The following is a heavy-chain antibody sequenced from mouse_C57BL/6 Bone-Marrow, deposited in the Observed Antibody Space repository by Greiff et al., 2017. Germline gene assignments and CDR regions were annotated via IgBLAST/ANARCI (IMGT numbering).Heavy chain of an antibody. CDR3: TRESKKAMDY. CDR1: GFTFSSYA. Sequence: EVKLVESGEGLVKPGGSLKLSCAASGFTFSSYAMSWVRQTPEKRLEWVAYISSGGDYIYYADTVKGRCTISRDNARNTLYLQMSRLKSEDAAMYYCTRESKKAMDYCGQGTSVTVSS. J-gene: IGHJ4*01. D-gene: IGHD2-5*01. CDR2: ISSGGDYI. V-gene: IGHV5-9-1*02.